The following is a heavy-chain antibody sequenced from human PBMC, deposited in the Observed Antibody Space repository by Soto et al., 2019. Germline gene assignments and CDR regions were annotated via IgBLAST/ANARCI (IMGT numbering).Heavy chain of an antibody. D-gene: IGHD4-17*01. CDR2: ISGSGGST. J-gene: IGHJ4*02. CDR1: GFTFSSYA. V-gene: IGHV3-23*01. Sequence: GGSLRLSCAASGFTFSSYAISWVRQAPGKGLEWVSAISGSGGSTYYADSVKGRFTISRDKSTNTLYLHMNSLRAEDTAVYYCARGSAYSDYDLEYWGQGTLVTV. CDR3: ARGSAYSDYDLEY.